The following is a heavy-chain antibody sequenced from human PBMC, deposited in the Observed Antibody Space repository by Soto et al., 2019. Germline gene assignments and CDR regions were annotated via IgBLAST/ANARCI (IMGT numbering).Heavy chain of an antibody. CDR1: GFTFSSYT. Sequence: QVQLVESGGGVVQPGRSLRLSCAASGFTFSSYTMHWVRQAPGKGLEWVALIYYDGSQKYYADSVKGRFTISRDNSKKMMNLDLNSLSTEDTAVYYCTRGGGNQLGDCYDNWGQGTLVTVSS. D-gene: IGHD2-21*02. CDR2: IYYDGSQK. V-gene: IGHV3-30*04. CDR3: TRGGGNQLGDCYDN. J-gene: IGHJ4*02.